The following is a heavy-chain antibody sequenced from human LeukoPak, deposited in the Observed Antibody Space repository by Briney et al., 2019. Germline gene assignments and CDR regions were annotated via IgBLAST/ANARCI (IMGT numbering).Heavy chain of an antibody. Sequence: GGSLRLSCAGSGFTFSTYTMSWVRQAPGKGREWVASINGSGVGKSYANSVKARFPTSRDNSTTPVYLQMNSLRAEATAVYYCAKDRVPDSGWDIDYWGQGTPVTVSS. J-gene: IGHJ4*02. CDR2: INGSGVGK. CDR3: AKDRVPDSGWDIDY. CDR1: GFTFSTYT. V-gene: IGHV3-23*01. D-gene: IGHD6-19*01.